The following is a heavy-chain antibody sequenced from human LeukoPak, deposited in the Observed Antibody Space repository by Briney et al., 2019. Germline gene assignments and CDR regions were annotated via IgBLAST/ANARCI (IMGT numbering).Heavy chain of an antibody. Sequence: ASVKVSCKASGYTFTSYYMHWVRQATGQGLEWMGWMNPNSGNTGYAQKFQGRVTMTRNTSISTAYMELSSLRSEDTAVYYCARERASSSSWYLPPHYMDVWGKGTTVTISS. J-gene: IGHJ6*03. V-gene: IGHV1-8*01. CDR1: GYTFTSYY. D-gene: IGHD6-13*01. CDR3: ARERASSSSWYLPPHYMDV. CDR2: MNPNSGNT.